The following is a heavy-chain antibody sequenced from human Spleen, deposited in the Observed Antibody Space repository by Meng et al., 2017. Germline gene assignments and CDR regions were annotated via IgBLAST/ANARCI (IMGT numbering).Heavy chain of an antibody. Sequence: VQLQESGPGLVKPSQTLSLTCTVSGGSISSGGYYWSWIRQPPGKGLEWIGEINHSGSTNYNPSLESRATISVDTSQNNLSLKLSSVTAADSAVYYCARGPTTMAHDFDYWGQGTLVTVSS. J-gene: IGHJ4*02. V-gene: IGHV4-31*03. CDR1: GGSISSGGYY. CDR2: INHSGST. D-gene: IGHD4-11*01. CDR3: ARGPTTMAHDFDY.